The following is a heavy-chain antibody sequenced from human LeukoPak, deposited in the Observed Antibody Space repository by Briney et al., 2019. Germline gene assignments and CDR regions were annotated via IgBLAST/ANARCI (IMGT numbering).Heavy chain of an antibody. CDR3: ARYPWGIHYDSSGFDAFDI. J-gene: IGHJ3*02. D-gene: IGHD3-22*01. V-gene: IGHV4-31*03. Sequence: SETLSLTCTVSGGSISSGGYYWSWIRQHPGKGLEWIGYIYYSGSTYYNPSLKSRVTISVDTSKNQFSLKLSSVTAADTAVYYCARYPWGIHYDSSGFDAFDIWGQGTTVTVSS. CDR2: IYYSGST. CDR1: GGSISSGGYY.